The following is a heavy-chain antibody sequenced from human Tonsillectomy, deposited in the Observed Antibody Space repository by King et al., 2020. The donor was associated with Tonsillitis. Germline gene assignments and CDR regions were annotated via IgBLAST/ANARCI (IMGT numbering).Heavy chain of an antibody. CDR1: GFTFSRFW. D-gene: IGHD1-26*01. CDR3: AAGSGAFDY. J-gene: IGHJ4*02. CDR2: IEQDGSES. Sequence: VQLVESGGGLVQPGGSLRLSCAASGFTFSRFWMSWVRQAPGKGLEWVANIEQDGSESYFGDSVKGRFTISRDNAKNSLYLQMNSLRAEDTAVYYCAAGSGAFDYWGQGTLVTVSS. V-gene: IGHV3-7*03.